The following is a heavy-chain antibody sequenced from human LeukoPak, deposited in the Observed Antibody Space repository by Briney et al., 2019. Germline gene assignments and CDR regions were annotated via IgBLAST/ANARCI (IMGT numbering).Heavy chain of an antibody. CDR1: GGSVSSGTYY. J-gene: IGHJ3*02. CDR3: AGNRDAYFLNAFDI. CDR2: IFPGGNT. D-gene: IGHD5-24*01. V-gene: IGHV4-61*02. Sequence: SETLSLTCTVSGGSVSSGTYYWYWMRQPAGKGLEWIGRIFPGGNTYFNPSLKSRVAISVDSSKNQFSLTLSSVTAADTAVYYCAGNRDAYFLNAFDIWGQGTMVTVSS.